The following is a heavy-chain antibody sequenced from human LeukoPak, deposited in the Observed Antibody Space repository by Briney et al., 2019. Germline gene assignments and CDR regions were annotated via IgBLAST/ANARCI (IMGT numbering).Heavy chain of an antibody. J-gene: IGHJ4*02. Sequence: GGSLRLSCSASAFTFSSYAMHWVRQAPGKGLQYVSGISTNGGSTYYADSVKGRFSISRDNSKNTLYLQMSSLRAEDTAVYYCVLGRTGFLAPGYFDSWGQGTLVTVSS. V-gene: IGHV3-64D*09. D-gene: IGHD3/OR15-3a*01. CDR1: AFTFSSYA. CDR2: ISTNGGST. CDR3: VLGRTGFLAPGYFDS.